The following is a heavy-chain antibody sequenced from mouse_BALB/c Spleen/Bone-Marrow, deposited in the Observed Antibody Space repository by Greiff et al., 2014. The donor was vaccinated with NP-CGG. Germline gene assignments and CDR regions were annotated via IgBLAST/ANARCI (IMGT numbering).Heavy chain of an antibody. CDR1: GYTFTSSW. CDR3: ARHHRYAYYFDY. V-gene: IGHV1S130*01. Sequence: VQLQQSGSVLVRLGASVKPSCKASGYTFTSSWMHWAKQRPGQGLEWIGEIHPNSDNTNYNEKFKGKATLTVDTSSSTTYVDLSSLTSEDSAVYYCARHHRYAYYFDYWGQGTTLTVSS. J-gene: IGHJ2*01. D-gene: IGHD2-14*01. CDR2: IHPNSDNT.